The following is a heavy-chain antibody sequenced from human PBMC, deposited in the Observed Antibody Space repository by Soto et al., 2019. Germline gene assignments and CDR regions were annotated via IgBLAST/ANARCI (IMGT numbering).Heavy chain of an antibody. J-gene: IGHJ5*02. CDR2: IIPIFGTA. Sequence: QVQLVQSGAEVKKPGSSVKVSCKASGGTFSSYAISWVRQAPGQGLEWMGGIIPIFGTANYAQKFQGRVTITADESTSTAYMELSSLRSEDTAVYYCARASDYGDYTTVRWFDPWGQGTLVTVSS. V-gene: IGHV1-69*01. CDR3: ARASDYGDYTTVRWFDP. D-gene: IGHD4-17*01. CDR1: GGTFSSYA.